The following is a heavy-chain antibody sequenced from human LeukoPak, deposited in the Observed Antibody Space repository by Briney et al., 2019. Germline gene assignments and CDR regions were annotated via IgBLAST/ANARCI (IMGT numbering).Heavy chain of an antibody. D-gene: IGHD3-10*01. Sequence: ASVKVSCKASGYTFTSYYMHWVRQAPGQGLEWMGIINPSGGSASYAQKFQGRLTMTRDTSTSTVYMDLSSLRSEDTAVYYCARGSYYHGSGSYHFDYWGQGTLVTVSS. CDR1: GYTFTSYY. CDR3: ARGSYYHGSGSYHFDY. V-gene: IGHV1-46*01. J-gene: IGHJ4*02. CDR2: INPSGGSA.